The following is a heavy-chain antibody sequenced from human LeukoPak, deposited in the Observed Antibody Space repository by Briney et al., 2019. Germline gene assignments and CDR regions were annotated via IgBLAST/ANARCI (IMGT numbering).Heavy chain of an antibody. V-gene: IGHV3-48*04. CDR3: AKGGDSGYGAYYFDY. J-gene: IGHJ4*02. D-gene: IGHD5-12*01. CDR1: GFTFSSYS. CDR2: ISSSSSTI. Sequence: GGSLRLSCAASGFTFSSYSMNWVRQAPGKGLEWVSYISSSSSTIYYADSVKGRFTISRDNAKNSLYLQMNSLRAEDTAVYYCAKGGDSGYGAYYFDYWGQGTLVTVSS.